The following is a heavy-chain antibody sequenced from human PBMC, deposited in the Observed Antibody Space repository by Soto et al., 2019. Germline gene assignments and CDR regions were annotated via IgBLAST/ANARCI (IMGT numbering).Heavy chain of an antibody. CDR1: GCTFSSYS. Sequence: QVQLVESGGGVVQPGRSLRLSCAASGCTFSSYSMHWVRQAPGKGLEWVAVISYDGSNKYYADSVKGRFTISRDNSKNKLYLQMNSLRAEDTAVYYCARDGQLVLYYFDYWGQGTLVTVSS. CDR2: ISYDGSNK. D-gene: IGHD6-13*01. CDR3: ARDGQLVLYYFDY. V-gene: IGHV3-30-3*01. J-gene: IGHJ4*02.